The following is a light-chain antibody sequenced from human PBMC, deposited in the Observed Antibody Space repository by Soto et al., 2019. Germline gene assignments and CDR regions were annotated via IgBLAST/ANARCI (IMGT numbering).Light chain of an antibody. CDR1: SSDVGGYNF. J-gene: IGLJ2*01. CDR3: SSYTSSFTSVV. V-gene: IGLV2-14*01. Sequence: QSVLTQPASVSGSPGQSITISCTGTSSDVGGYNFVSWYQQHPGKAPKLMIYEVTNRPSGVSNRFSGSKSGNTASLTISGLQAEDEADYYCSSYTSSFTSVVFGGGTKLTVL. CDR2: EVT.